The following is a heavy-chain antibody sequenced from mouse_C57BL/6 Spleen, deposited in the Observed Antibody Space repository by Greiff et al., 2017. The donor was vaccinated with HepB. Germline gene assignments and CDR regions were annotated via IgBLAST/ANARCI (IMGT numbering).Heavy chain of an antibody. CDR1: GYTFTSYG. J-gene: IGHJ2*01. D-gene: IGHD1-1*01. Sequence: QVQLKESGAELARPGASVKLSCKASGYTFTSYGISWVKQRTGQGLEWIGEIYPRSGNTYYNEKFKGKATLTADKSSSTAYMELRSLTSEDSAVYFCARGDGSSFDYWGQGTTLTVSS. CDR2: IYPRSGNT. V-gene: IGHV1-81*01. CDR3: ARGDGSSFDY.